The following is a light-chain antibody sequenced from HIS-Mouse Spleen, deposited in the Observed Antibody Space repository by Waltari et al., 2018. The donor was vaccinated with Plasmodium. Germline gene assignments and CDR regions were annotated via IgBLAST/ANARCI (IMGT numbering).Light chain of an antibody. CDR1: SSDVFGSDY. J-gene: IGLJ3*02. CDR3: CSYAGSYTWV. Sequence: QSALTQPRSVSGSPGQSVTIPCTGTSSDVFGSDYVSWYQQHPGKAPKLMIYDVSKRPSGVPDRFSGSKSGNTASLTISGLQAEDEADYYCCSYAGSYTWVFGGGTKLTVL. CDR2: DVS. V-gene: IGLV2-11*01.